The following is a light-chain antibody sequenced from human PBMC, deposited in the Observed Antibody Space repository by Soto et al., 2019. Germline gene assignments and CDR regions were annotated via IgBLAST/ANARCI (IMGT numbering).Light chain of an antibody. Sequence: EIVMTQSPATLSVSPGETATLSCRASQGVTSKLAWYQQTPGQAPRLLIYGASTRTTGIPVRFSGSGYGTDFTLTISSLQSEDFAVYYCQQYNNWAPFFGGGTKVEIK. CDR3: QQYNNWAPF. V-gene: IGKV3-15*01. J-gene: IGKJ4*01. CDR2: GAS. CDR1: QGVTSK.